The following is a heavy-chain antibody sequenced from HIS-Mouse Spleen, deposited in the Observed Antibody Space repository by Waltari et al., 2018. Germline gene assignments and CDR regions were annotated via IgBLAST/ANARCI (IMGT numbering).Heavy chain of an antibody. J-gene: IGHJ4*02. V-gene: IGHV3-15*01. D-gene: IGHD6-6*01. Sequence: EVQLVESGGGLVKPGGSLRVCCAAWGVLLGNGRMSWVRQGPGKGLEWVGRIKSKTDGGTTDYAAPVKGRFTISRDDSKNTLYLQMNSLKTEDTAVYYCTLRLADWGQGTLVTVSS. CDR3: TLRLAD. CDR1: GVLLGNGR. CDR2: IKSKTDGGTT.